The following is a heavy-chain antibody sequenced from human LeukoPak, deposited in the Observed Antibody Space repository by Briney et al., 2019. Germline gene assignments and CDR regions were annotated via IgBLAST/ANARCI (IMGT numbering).Heavy chain of an antibody. CDR1: GFTFSSYG. CDR3: ARIPSLYCSSTSCYFRGYYYYGMDV. J-gene: IGHJ6*02. CDR2: IWYDGSNK. V-gene: IGHV3-33*01. D-gene: IGHD2-2*01. Sequence: GRSLRLSCAASGFTFSSYGMHWVRQAPGKGLEWVAVIWYDGSNKYYADSVKGRFTISRDNSKNTLYLQMNSPRAEDTAVYYCARIPSLYCSSTSCYFRGYYYYGMDVWGQGTTVTVSS.